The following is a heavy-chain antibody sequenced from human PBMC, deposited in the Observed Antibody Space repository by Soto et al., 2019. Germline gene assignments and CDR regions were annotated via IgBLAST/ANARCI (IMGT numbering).Heavy chain of an antibody. D-gene: IGHD3-10*01. CDR3: ARETSYGQSATIVGEF. CDR1: GFRFNEYE. J-gene: IGHJ4*02. Sequence: EVQLVESGGGLVQPGGSLRLSCVGSGFRFNEYEINWVRQAPGKGLEWIAYINSGGSLIYYAASVKGRFTISRDNYKDSVYLQMNSLSADDTALYYCARETSYGQSATIVGEFWGQGTLVTVSS. V-gene: IGHV3-48*03. CDR2: INSGGSLI.